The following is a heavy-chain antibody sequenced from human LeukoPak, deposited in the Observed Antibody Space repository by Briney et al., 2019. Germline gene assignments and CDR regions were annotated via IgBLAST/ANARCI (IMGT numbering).Heavy chain of an antibody. D-gene: IGHD3-22*01. Sequence: SEALSLTCTVSGGSISQFYWSWIRQPPGKGLEGIGYIYYSGSTNYNPSLKSRVAISVDTSKNQFSLKLSSVTAADTAVYYCARHGSYDISGHHFDYWGQGTLVTVSS. CDR3: ARHGSYDISGHHFDY. CDR2: IYYSGST. J-gene: IGHJ4*02. CDR1: GGSISQFY. V-gene: IGHV4-59*08.